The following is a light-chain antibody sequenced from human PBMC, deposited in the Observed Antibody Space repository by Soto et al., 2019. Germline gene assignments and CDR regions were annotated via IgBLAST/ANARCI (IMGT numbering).Light chain of an antibody. Sequence: DIQMTQSPSTLSASVGDRVTITCRASQSFSRWLAWYQQKPGRPPKLLIYDVSRLENGVPSRFSGSDSGTEFTLTISRLQPEDVATYYCQQYSTLWAFGHGTKVEIK. J-gene: IGKJ1*01. V-gene: IGKV1-5*01. CDR2: DVS. CDR3: QQYSTLWA. CDR1: QSFSRW.